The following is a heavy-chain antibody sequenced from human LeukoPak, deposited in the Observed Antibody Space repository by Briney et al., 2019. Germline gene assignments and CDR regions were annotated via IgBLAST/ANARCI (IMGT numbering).Heavy chain of an antibody. J-gene: IGHJ4*02. CDR1: GDSVSSNSAA. Sequence: SQTLSLTCAISGDSVSSNSAAWNWIRQSPSRGLEWLGRTYYRYEGYNDYAASVKSRITINTDTSKNQISLQLNSVTPEDTTVYYCGRDPKNGYSYGFDYWGQGILVTVSS. V-gene: IGHV6-1*01. CDR3: GRDPKNGYSYGFDY. CDR2: TYYRYEGYN. D-gene: IGHD5-18*01.